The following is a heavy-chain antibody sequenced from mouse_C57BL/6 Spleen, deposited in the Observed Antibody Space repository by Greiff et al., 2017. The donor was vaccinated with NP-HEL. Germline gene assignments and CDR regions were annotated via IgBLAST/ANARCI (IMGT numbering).Heavy chain of an antibody. CDR3: ARYPYFDY. D-gene: IGHD5-1*01. CDR2: ISGGGGNT. V-gene: IGHV5-9*01. CDR1: GFTFSSYT. Sequence: EVQRVESGGGLVKPGGSLKLSCAASGFTFSSYTMSWVRQTPEKRLEWVATISGGGGNTYYPDSVKGRFTISRDNATNTLYLQMSSLGAEDTALNYCARYPYFDYWGQGTTLTVSS. J-gene: IGHJ2*01.